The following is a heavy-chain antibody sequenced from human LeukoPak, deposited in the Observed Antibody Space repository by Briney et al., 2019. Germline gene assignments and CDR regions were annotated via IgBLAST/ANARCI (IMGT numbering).Heavy chain of an antibody. CDR2: ISGSGGST. J-gene: IGHJ4*02. CDR1: GFTLSSYW. CDR3: AKVRDSSGYYGHYFDY. Sequence: PGGSLRLSCVASGFTLSSYWMSWVRQAPGKGLEWVSAISGSGGSTYYADSVKGRFTISRDNSKNTLYLQMNSLRAEDTAVYYCAKVRDSSGYYGHYFDYWGQGTLVTVSS. D-gene: IGHD3-22*01. V-gene: IGHV3-23*01.